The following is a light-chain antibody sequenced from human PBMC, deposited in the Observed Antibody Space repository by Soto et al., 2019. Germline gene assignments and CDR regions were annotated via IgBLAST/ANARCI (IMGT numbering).Light chain of an antibody. CDR2: HVS. V-gene: IGKV3-20*01. CDR1: QSVSNSY. Sequence: EIVLTQSPGTVSLYPGERATLSCRASQSVSNSYLAWYQQKPGQAPRLLMYHVSNRATGIPDRFSGSGSGTDFTLTINKLEPADFAVYYCQQHSNSPWTFGQGTKV. CDR3: QQHSNSPWT. J-gene: IGKJ1*01.